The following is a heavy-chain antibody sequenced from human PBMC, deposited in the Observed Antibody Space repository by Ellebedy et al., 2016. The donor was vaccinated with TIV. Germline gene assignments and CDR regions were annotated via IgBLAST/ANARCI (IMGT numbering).Heavy chain of an antibody. J-gene: IGHJ4*02. D-gene: IGHD6-19*01. Sequence: GESLKISCVASGFTFDSYAMYWVRQAPGKGLEWVAVISHDGSSQYYADSVKGRFTVSRDNSMTTVYLEMNSLRAEDTAVYYCARDLDKSSGWYGGAAYWGQGTLVTVSS. CDR1: GFTFDSYA. CDR2: ISHDGSSQ. V-gene: IGHV3-30-3*01. CDR3: ARDLDKSSGWYGGAAY.